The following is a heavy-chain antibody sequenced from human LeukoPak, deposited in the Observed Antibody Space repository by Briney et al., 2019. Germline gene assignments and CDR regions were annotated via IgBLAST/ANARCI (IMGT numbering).Heavy chain of an antibody. Sequence: PSETLSLTCAVYGGSFSGYYWSWIRQPPGKGLEWIGGINHSGSTNYNPSLKSRVTISVDTSKNQFSLKLSSVTAADTAVYYCASFSLVIYGMDVWGQGTTVTVSS. CDR2: INHSGST. J-gene: IGHJ6*02. CDR3: ASFSLVIYGMDV. CDR1: GGSFSGYY. V-gene: IGHV4-34*01. D-gene: IGHD6-6*01.